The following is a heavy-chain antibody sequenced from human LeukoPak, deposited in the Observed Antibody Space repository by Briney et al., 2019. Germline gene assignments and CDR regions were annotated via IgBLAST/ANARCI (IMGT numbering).Heavy chain of an antibody. CDR1: GYTFTGYH. J-gene: IGHJ3*02. Sequence: GASVKVSCKASGYTFTGYHMHWVRQAPGQGLEWMGWINPNSGGTNYVQKFQGRVTMTRDTSISTAYMELSSLRSDDTALYYCARIPVWRNAFDIWGQGTMVTVSS. CDR2: INPNSGGT. CDR3: ARIPVWRNAFDI. V-gene: IGHV1-2*02. D-gene: IGHD3-16*01.